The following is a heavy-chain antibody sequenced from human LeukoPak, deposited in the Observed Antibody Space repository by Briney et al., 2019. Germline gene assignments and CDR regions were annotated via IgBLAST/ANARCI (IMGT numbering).Heavy chain of an antibody. CDR1: GFTFSGYS. V-gene: IGHV3-21*01. J-gene: IGHJ4*02. Sequence: PGGSLRLSCAASGFTFSGYSINWVRQVPGKGLEWVSSISSSGSYIYYADSVKGRFTISRDNAKNSLYLQMNSLRAEDTAVYYCAKSPKTGFLFDYWGKGTLVTVSS. D-gene: IGHD1-1*01. CDR3: AKSPKTGFLFDY. CDR2: ISSSGSYI.